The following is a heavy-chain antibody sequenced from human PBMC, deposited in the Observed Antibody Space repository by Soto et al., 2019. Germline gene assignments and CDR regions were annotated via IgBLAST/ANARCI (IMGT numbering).Heavy chain of an antibody. J-gene: IGHJ5*02. CDR1: GGTFSSYA. Sequence: QVQLVQSGAEVKKPGSSVKVSCKASGGTFSSYAISWVRQAPGQGLEWMGEIIPIFGTANYAQKFQGRVTMTADESTSTAYMELSSLISEDTAVYYCARDRGPSSGYYPYWFDPWGQGTLVSVSS. CDR3: ARDRGPSSGYYPYWFDP. D-gene: IGHD3-22*01. CDR2: IIPIFGTA. V-gene: IGHV1-69*12.